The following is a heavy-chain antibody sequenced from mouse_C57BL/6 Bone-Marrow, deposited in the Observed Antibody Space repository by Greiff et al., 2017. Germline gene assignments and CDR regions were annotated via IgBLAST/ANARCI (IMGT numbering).Heavy chain of an antibody. D-gene: IGHD1-2*01. CDR3: ARHYGLDY. CDR2: IYPGSGNT. CDR1: GYTFTDYY. Sequence: QVQLKESGAELVRPGASVKLSCKASGYTFTDYYINWVKQRPGQGLEWIARIYPGSGNTYYNEKFKGKATLTAEKSSSTAYMQLSSLTSEDSAVYFCARHYGLDYWGQGTTLTVSS. V-gene: IGHV1-76*01. J-gene: IGHJ2*01.